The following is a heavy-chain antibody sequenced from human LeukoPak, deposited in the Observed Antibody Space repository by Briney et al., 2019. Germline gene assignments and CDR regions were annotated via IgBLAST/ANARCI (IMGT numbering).Heavy chain of an antibody. D-gene: IGHD5-12*01. CDR2: FSSGADARA. Sequence: QTGGSLRLSCAASGFTFSSYAMSWVRQAPGKGLEWVSGFSSGADARAHYADSVKGRFSISRDNSKNTLHLQLNSLRAEDSAIYYCVRDAWGWLLDFWGQGTLVTVSS. CDR3: VRDAWGWLLDF. J-gene: IGHJ4*02. CDR1: GFTFSSYA. V-gene: IGHV3-23*01.